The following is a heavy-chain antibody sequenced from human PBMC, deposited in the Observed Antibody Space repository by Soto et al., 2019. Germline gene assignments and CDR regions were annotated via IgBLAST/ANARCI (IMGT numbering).Heavy chain of an antibody. CDR1: GFTFSSYG. D-gene: IGHD6-19*01. CDR3: ARIPQIAVAGTRFGYFDL. V-gene: IGHV3-33*01. Sequence: TGGSLRLSCAASGFTFSSYGMHWVRQAPGKGLGWVAVIWYDGSNKYYADSVKGRFTISRDNSKNTLYLQMNSLGAEDTAVYYCARIPQIAVAGTRFGYFDLWGRGTLVTVS. CDR2: IWYDGSNK. J-gene: IGHJ2*01.